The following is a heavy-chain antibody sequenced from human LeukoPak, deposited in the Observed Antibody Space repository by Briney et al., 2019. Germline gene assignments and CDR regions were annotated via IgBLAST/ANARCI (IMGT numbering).Heavy chain of an antibody. CDR1: GGSISSYY. J-gene: IGHJ4*02. Sequence: SETLSLTCTVSGGSISSYYWSWIRQPPGKGLEWIGYIYYSGSTNYNPSLKSRVTISVDTSKNQFSLKLSSVTAADTAVYYCARLGSSGYDFDYWGQGTLVTVSS. D-gene: IGHD3-22*01. V-gene: IGHV4-59*08. CDR2: IYYSGST. CDR3: ARLGSSGYDFDY.